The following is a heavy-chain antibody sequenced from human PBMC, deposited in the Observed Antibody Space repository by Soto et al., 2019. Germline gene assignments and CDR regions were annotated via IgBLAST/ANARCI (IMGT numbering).Heavy chain of an antibody. CDR1: GYTFTNYY. J-gene: IGHJ5*02. CDR2: INPSGGST. D-gene: IGHD1-1*01. Sequence: ASVKVSCKASGYTFTNYYMHWVRQAPGQGLEWMGIINPSGGSTSYAQKFQGRVTMTRDTSTSTVYMELSSLRSEDTAVYYCARDQLEGNWFDPWGQGTLVTVSS. V-gene: IGHV1-46*01. CDR3: ARDQLEGNWFDP.